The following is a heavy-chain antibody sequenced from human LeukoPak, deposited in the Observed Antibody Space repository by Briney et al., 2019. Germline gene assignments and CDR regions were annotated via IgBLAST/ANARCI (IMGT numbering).Heavy chain of an antibody. Sequence: PSETLSLTCTVSGGSISSSSYYWGWIRQPPGKGLEWIGSIYYSGSTYYNPSLKSRVTISVDTSKNQFSLKLSSVTAADTAVYYCARVRVDYGTYYFDYWGQGTLVTVSS. J-gene: IGHJ4*02. CDR1: GGSISSSSYY. V-gene: IGHV4-39*01. CDR3: ARVRVDYGTYYFDY. CDR2: IYYSGST. D-gene: IGHD4-17*01.